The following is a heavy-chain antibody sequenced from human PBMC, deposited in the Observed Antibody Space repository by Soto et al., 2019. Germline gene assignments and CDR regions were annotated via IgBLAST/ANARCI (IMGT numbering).Heavy chain of an antibody. CDR2: IWYDGSNK. J-gene: IGHJ4*02. CDR1: GITFSTYG. Sequence: QVQLVESGGGVVQPGRSLRLSCAASGITFSTYGMHWVRQAPGKGLEWVAVIWYDGSNKYYADSVKGRFTISRDNLKNTLYLQMNSLRAEDTAVYYCARDRVPSYRGSYQELGYWGQGTLVTVSS. V-gene: IGHV3-33*01. CDR3: ARDRVPSYRGSYQELGY. D-gene: IGHD1-26*01.